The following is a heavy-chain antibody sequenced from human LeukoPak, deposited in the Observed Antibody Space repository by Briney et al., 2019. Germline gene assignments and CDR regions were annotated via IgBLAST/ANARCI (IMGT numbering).Heavy chain of an antibody. V-gene: IGHV3-23*01. Sequence: GGSLRLSCAASGFTFSSYAMSWVRQAPGKGLEWVSAISGSGGSTYYADSVKGRFTISRDNSKNTLYLQMNSLRAEGTAVYYCAKPPRYYYDSSGYYYSDYWGQGTLVTVSS. J-gene: IGHJ4*02. CDR3: AKPPRYYYDSSGYYYSDY. CDR1: GFTFSSYA. CDR2: ISGSGGST. D-gene: IGHD3-22*01.